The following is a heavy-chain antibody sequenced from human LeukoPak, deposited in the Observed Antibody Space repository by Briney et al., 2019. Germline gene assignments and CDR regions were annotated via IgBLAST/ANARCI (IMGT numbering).Heavy chain of an antibody. CDR3: SRGREDRKLALDH. CDR2: ISSSSSYI. J-gene: IGHJ4*01. V-gene: IGHV3-21*01. Sequence: PGGSLRLSCAASGFTFSRYSMNWVRQAPGKGLEWVSSISSSSSYIYYADSVKGRFTISRDNAKNSLYLQMNSLRAEDTAVYYCSRGREDRKLALDHWGQGTLVTVSP. CDR1: GFTFSRYS. D-gene: IGHD2-15*01.